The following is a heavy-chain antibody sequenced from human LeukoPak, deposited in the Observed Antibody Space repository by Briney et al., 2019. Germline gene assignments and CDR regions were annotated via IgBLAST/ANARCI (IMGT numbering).Heavy chain of an antibody. V-gene: IGHV3-73*01. D-gene: IGHD5-24*01. Sequence: PGGSLILSCAASGFTFSGSAMHWVRQVSGKGLEWVGRIRSKANSYATAYAASVEGRFTISRDDSKNTAYLQMNSLKTEDTAVYYCARPRDGNWFDPWGQGTLVTVSS. CDR3: ARPRDGNWFDP. J-gene: IGHJ5*02. CDR1: GFTFSGSA. CDR2: IRSKANSYAT.